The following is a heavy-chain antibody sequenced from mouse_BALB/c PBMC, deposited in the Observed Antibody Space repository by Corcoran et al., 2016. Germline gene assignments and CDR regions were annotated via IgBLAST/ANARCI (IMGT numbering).Heavy chain of an antibody. D-gene: IGHD1-2*01. J-gene: IGHJ3*01. Sequence: QVQLQQSGPELVKPGASVKISCKASGYSFTSYYIPWVKQRPGQGLEWIGWIFPGSGNTKYNEKFKGKATLTADTSSSTAYMQLSSLTSEDSAVYFCARKVYGYFAYWGQGTLVTVSA. CDR3: ARKVYGYFAY. CDR2: IFPGSGNT. CDR1: GYSFTSYY. V-gene: IGHV1-66*01.